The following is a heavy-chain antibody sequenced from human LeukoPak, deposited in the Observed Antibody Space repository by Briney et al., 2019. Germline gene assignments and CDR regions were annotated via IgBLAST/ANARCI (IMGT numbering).Heavy chain of an antibody. CDR1: GDSVSIIRDA. V-gene: IGHV6-1*01. D-gene: IGHD3-22*01. CDR2: TYYRSKWYN. Sequence: SETLSLTCAISGDSVSIIRDAWKCIRQSPSGGLEWQGRTYYRSKWYNDYAVSVKSRITINPDTSKNQFSLQLNSVTPEDTAVYYCARAVVAAGHAFDIWGQGTMVTVSS. J-gene: IGHJ3*02. CDR3: ARAVVAAGHAFDI.